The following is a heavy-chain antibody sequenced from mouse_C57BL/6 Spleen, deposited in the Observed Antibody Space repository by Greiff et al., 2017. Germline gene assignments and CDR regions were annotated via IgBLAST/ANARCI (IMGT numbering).Heavy chain of an antibody. CDR2: IYPGSGNT. CDR1: GYSFTSHY. D-gene: IGHD3-2*02. CDR3: AREPLDSSGLDY. Sequence: QVQLQQSGPELVKPGASVKIFRKASGYSFTSHYIHWVKQRPGQGPEWIGWIYPGSGNTKYNEKFKGKATLTADTSSSTAYMQLSSLTSEDSAVYYCAREPLDSSGLDYWGQGTTLTVSS. J-gene: IGHJ2*01. V-gene: IGHV1-66*01.